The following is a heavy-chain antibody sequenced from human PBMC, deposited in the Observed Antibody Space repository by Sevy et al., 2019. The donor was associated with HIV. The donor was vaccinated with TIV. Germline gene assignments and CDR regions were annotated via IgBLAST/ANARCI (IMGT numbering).Heavy chain of an antibody. J-gene: IGHJ5*02. CDR3: ARAPPVVVVPGAPSWFDP. CDR2: INHSGST. V-gene: IGHV4-34*01. CDR1: GGSFSGYY. Sequence: SETLSLTCAVYGGSFSGYYWNWIRQSPGKGLEWIGEINHSGSTHYNPSLKSRVTISVDTSKNQFSLRLNSVTAADTAVYYCARAPPVVVVPGAPSWFDPWGQGILVTVSS. D-gene: IGHD2-2*01.